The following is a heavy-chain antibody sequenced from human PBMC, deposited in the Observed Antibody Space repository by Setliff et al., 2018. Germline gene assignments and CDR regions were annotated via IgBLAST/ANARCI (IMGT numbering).Heavy chain of an antibody. CDR1: GGSISSGPYY. CDR2: LYSSGST. D-gene: IGHD7-27*01. J-gene: IGHJ4*02. V-gene: IGHV4-61*02. Sequence: SETLSLTCTVSGGSISSGPYYWNWFRQPAGKGLEWIGRLYSSGSTNYNPSLKSRVTISVDTSKNQFSLKLSSVTAADTAVYYCASTDWGWGYYFDYWGQGTLVTVPS. CDR3: ASTDWGWGYYFDY.